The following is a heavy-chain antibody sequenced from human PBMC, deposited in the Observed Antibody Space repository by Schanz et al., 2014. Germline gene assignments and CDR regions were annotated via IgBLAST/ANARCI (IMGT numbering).Heavy chain of an antibody. CDR3: ARGGSGSHYRLDY. J-gene: IGHJ4*02. Sequence: EVQLVESGGGLIQPGGSLRLSCAASGFGFNSYSMNWVRQAPGKGLEWVSYISGSSRTIYYADSMKGRFTVSRDNAENALYLQMNSLRAEDTGLYFCARGGSGSHYRLDYWGQGTLVTVSS. V-gene: IGHV3-48*01. D-gene: IGHD1-26*01. CDR1: GFGFNSYS. CDR2: ISGSSRTI.